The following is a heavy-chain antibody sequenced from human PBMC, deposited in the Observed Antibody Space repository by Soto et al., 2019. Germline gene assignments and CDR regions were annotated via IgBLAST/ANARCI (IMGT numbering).Heavy chain of an antibody. CDR1: GFTFSSYG. D-gene: IGHD6-19*01. V-gene: IGHV3-30*18. CDR3: AKDVYSSGWFFDY. Sequence: SLRLSCAASGFTFSSYGMHWVRQAPGKGLEWVAVISYDGSNKYYADSVKGRFTISRDNSKNTLYLQMNSLRAEDTAVYYCAKDVYSSGWFFDYWGQGTLVTVSS. J-gene: IGHJ4*02. CDR2: ISYDGSNK.